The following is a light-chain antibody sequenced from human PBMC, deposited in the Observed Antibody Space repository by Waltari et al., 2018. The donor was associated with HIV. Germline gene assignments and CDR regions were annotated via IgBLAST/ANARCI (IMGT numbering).Light chain of an antibody. CDR3: QSDDRSLGAWV. V-gene: IGLV1-40*01. J-gene: IGLJ3*02. CDR1: SSNIGADYH. CDR2: GNS. Sequence: QSVLAQPHSVSGAPGQRVTISCTGSSSNIGADYHVYWYQHLPGPAPKLLINGNSNRTSGVPNRFSGAKSDTSASLAITGLQAEDEADYYGQSDDRSLGAWVFGGGTRLNVL.